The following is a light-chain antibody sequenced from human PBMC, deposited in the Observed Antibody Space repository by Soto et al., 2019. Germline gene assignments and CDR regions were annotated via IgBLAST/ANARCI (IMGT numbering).Light chain of an antibody. CDR1: QSVSTY. V-gene: IGKV3-15*01. CDR3: QQYNNWPWT. J-gene: IGKJ1*01. Sequence: EIVLTQSPATLSLSPGEIATLSFMASQSVSTYLAWYQQKPGQAPRLLIYGASTRATGIPARFSGSGSGTEFTLTISSLQSEDFAVYYCQQYNNWPWTFGQGTKVDIK. CDR2: GAS.